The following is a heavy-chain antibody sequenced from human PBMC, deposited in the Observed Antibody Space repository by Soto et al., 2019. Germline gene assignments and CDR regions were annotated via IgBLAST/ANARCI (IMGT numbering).Heavy chain of an antibody. D-gene: IGHD2-15*01. V-gene: IGHV3-23*01. CDR1: GFTFSSYA. J-gene: IGHJ5*02. Sequence: GGSLRLSCAASGFTFSSYAMSWVRQAPGKGLEWVSAISGSGGSTYYADSVKGRFTISRDNSKNTLYLQMNSLRAEDTAVYYCAKASAYVLAPTLDPWGQGTLVTVSS. CDR2: ISGSGGST. CDR3: AKASAYVLAPTLDP.